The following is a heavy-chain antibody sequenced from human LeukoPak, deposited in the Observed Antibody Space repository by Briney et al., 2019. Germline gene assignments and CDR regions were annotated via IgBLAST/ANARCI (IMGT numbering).Heavy chain of an antibody. CDR1: GFTVSTKH. V-gene: IGHV3-66*01. CDR3: ARGLGSGWYEDY. Sequence: GGSLRLSCAASGFTVSTKHMSWVRQTPGKGLEWVSVIYSGGTTYYADSVKGRVTIFRDSSKNTLYLQMNSLRDEDTAVYYCARGLGSGWYEDYWGQGTLVTVSS. D-gene: IGHD6-19*01. CDR2: IYSGGTT. J-gene: IGHJ4*02.